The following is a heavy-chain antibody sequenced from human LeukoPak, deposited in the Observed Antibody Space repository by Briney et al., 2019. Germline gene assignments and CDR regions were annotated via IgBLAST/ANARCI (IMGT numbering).Heavy chain of an antibody. CDR2: ISSSGSTI. J-gene: IGHJ4*02. Sequence: QPGGSLRLSCAASGFTFSSYEMNWVRQAPGKGLGWVSYISSSGSTIYYADSVKGRFTISRDNANSSLYLQMNSLRADDTAVYYCASDVWFGELFDYWGQGTLVTVSS. CDR3: ASDVWFGELFDY. D-gene: IGHD3-10*01. V-gene: IGHV3-48*03. CDR1: GFTFSSYE.